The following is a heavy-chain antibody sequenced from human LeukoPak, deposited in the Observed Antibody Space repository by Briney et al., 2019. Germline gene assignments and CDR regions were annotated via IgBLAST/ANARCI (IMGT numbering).Heavy chain of an antibody. V-gene: IGHV3-21*01. Sequence: GGSLRLSCAASGFTFSIYNMNWARQAPGKGLEWVSSISSSSSYIYYADSVKGRFTISRDNAKNSLCLQMNSLRAEDTAVYYCARLTTTVTTPFDYWGQGTLVTVSS. D-gene: IGHD4-17*01. J-gene: IGHJ4*02. CDR3: ARLTTTVTTPFDY. CDR2: ISSSSSYI. CDR1: GFTFSIYN.